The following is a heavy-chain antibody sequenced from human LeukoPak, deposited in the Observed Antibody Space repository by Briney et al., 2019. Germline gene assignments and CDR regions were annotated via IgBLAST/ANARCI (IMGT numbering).Heavy chain of an antibody. Sequence: ASVTVSFTASGYTFTIYGISWVRQAPRQGPEWMGWISAYNGNTNYAQKLQGRVTMTTDTSTSTAYMELRSLRSDDTAVYYCARDHTGYCSSTSCYAPFDYWGQGTLVTVSS. J-gene: IGHJ4*02. CDR2: ISAYNGNT. CDR1: GYTFTIYG. D-gene: IGHD2-2*01. V-gene: IGHV1-18*01. CDR3: ARDHTGYCSSTSCYAPFDY.